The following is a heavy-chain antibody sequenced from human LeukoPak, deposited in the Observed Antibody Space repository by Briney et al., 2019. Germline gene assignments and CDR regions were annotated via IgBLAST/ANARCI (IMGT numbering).Heavy chain of an antibody. CDR2: IYYTGST. CDR3: ARHRGPYSSGSYFFDY. J-gene: IGHJ4*02. CDR1: HGSISSYF. Sequence: SETLSLNCTVSHGSISSYFWSWIRQPPGKGLEYIGYIYYTGSTKYNPSLKSRVTISVDTAKNQFSLRLSSVTAADTAVYYCARHRGPYSSGSYFFDYWGQGTLVTVSS. V-gene: IGHV4-59*08. D-gene: IGHD6-19*01.